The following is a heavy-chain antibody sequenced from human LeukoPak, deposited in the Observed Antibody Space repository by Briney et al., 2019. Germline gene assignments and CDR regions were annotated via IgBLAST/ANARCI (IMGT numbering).Heavy chain of an antibody. CDR1: GFTFDDYA. V-gene: IGHV3-9*01. CDR2: ICWNSGSI. J-gene: IGHJ6*02. Sequence: GGSLRLSCAASGFTFDDYAMHWVRQATGKGLEWVSGICWNSGSIVYADSVKGRFTISRDNDKNSLAVQMNSLRAEDTALYYCAKDLGDYYGMDVWGQGTTVTVSS. CDR3: AKDLGDYYGMDV.